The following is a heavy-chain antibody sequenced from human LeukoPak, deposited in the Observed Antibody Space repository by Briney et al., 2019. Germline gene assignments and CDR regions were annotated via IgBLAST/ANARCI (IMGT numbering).Heavy chain of an antibody. J-gene: IGHJ4*02. CDR2: IKQDGSEK. CDR3: ARVAKCDFWSGYYLDY. CDR1: GFTFSSYW. D-gene: IGHD3-3*01. V-gene: IGHV3-7*01. Sequence: GGSLRLSCAASGFTFSSYWMSWVRQAPGKGLEWVANIKQDGSEKYYVDSVKGRFTISRDNAKNSLYLQMNSLRAEDTAVYYCARVAKCDFWSGYYLDYWGQGTLVTVSS.